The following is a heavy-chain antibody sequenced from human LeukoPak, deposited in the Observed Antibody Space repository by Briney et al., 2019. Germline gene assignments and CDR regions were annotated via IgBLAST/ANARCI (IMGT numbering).Heavy chain of an antibody. J-gene: IGHJ4*02. CDR3: ARDAAEYSSGWYGVFDY. CDR1: RS. CDR2: IGSRGGSV. D-gene: IGHD6-19*01. Sequence: GGSLRLSCAASRSMSWVRQAPGKGLEWVSYIGSRGGSVYYADSVKGRFTISRDNAKNSLFLQMNSLRAEDTAVYYCARDAAEYSSGWYGVFDYWGQGTLVTVSS. V-gene: IGHV3-48*01.